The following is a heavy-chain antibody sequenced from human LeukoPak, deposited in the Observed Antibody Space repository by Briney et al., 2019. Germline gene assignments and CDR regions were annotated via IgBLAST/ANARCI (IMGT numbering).Heavy chain of an antibody. CDR1: GYGFPSNW. Sequence: GESLKISCKGSGYGFPSNWVGWVRQMPGKGLEWMGRIDPDDSYTNYSPSFKGHVTISADKSINTAYLQWSSLKASDTAMYYCVRMIVLRGSGTDFDYWGQGTLLTVSS. V-gene: IGHV5-10-1*01. CDR2: IDPDDSYT. D-gene: IGHD3-10*01. J-gene: IGHJ4*02. CDR3: VRMIVLRGSGTDFDY.